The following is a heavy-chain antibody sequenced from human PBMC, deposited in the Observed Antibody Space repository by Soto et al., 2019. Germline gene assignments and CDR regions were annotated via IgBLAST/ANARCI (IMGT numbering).Heavy chain of an antibody. CDR3: ERVVRPPYCSGGSCPYYFDY. CDR1: GYTFTSYG. Sequence: ASVKVSCKASGYTFTSYGISWVRHAPGQGLERMGWISAYNGNTNYAQKLQGRVTMTTDTSTSTAYMELRSLRSDDTAVYYCERVVRPPYCSGGSCPYYFDYWGQGTLVTVS. V-gene: IGHV1-18*04. J-gene: IGHJ4*02. D-gene: IGHD2-15*01. CDR2: ISAYNGNT.